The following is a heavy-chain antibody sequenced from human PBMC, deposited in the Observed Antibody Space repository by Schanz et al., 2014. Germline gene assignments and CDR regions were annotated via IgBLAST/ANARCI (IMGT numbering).Heavy chain of an antibody. Sequence: QVQLVESGGGVVQPGRSLRLSCAASGFTFSTCAMHWVRQAPGKGLEWVAFISYDGNNQYYADSVKGRFTISRDNSKNTLYLQMNSLRAEDTAVYYCARPIYDLWSGSFDYWGQGTLVTVSS. CDR2: ISYDGNNQ. CDR3: ARPIYDLWSGSFDY. J-gene: IGHJ4*02. CDR1: GFTFSTCA. V-gene: IGHV3-30*04. D-gene: IGHD3-3*01.